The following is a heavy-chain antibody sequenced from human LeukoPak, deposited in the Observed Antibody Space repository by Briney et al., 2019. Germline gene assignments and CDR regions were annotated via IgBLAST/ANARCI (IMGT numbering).Heavy chain of an antibody. J-gene: IGHJ6*03. Sequence: GASVKVSCKASGYSFNSQGMNWVRQAPGQGLEWMGWINTDSGNPTYAQGFTGRFVFSLDSSVSTAYLQISSLKAEDTPVYYCARDLLDYYYMDVWGKGTTVTVSS. V-gene: IGHV7-4-1*02. CDR2: INTDSGNP. CDR1: GYSFNSQG. CDR3: ARDLLDYYYMDV.